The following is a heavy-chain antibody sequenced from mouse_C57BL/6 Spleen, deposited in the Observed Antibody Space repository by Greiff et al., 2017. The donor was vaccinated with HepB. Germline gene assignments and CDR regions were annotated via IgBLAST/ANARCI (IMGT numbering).Heavy chain of an antibody. CDR2: INPSNGGT. V-gene: IGHV1-53*01. Sequence: VQLQQPGTELVKPGASVKLSCKASGYTFASYWMHWVKQRPGQGLEWIGNINPSNGGTNYNEKFKSKATLTVDKSSSTAYMQLSSLTSEDSAVYYCARSRSNRGYFDVWGTGTTVTVSS. CDR3: ARSRSNRGYFDV. D-gene: IGHD2-5*01. J-gene: IGHJ1*03. CDR1: GYTFASYW.